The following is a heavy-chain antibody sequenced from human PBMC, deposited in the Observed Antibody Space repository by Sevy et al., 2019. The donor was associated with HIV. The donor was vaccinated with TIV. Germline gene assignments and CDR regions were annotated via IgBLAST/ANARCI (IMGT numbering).Heavy chain of an antibody. V-gene: IGHV3-21*01. CDR1: GFTFSSYS. J-gene: IGHJ4*02. D-gene: IGHD2-2*01. CDR2: ISSSSSYI. Sequence: GGSLRLSCAASGFTFSSYSMNWVRQAPGKGLEWVSSISSSSSYIYYADSVKGRFTISRDNAKNSLYLQMNSLRAEDTAVYYCARDGHCSITSCSNGFDYWGQGTLVTVSS. CDR3: ARDGHCSITSCSNGFDY.